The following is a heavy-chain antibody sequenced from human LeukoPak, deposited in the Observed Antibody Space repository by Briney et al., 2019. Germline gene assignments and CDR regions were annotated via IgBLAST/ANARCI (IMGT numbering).Heavy chain of an antibody. Sequence: PGRSPRLSCAASGFTFSSYGMHWVRRPPGKGLEWVAVISYDGINKYHADSVKGRFTISRDNSKNTLYLQMNSLRAEDTALYYCANLYGDSGLDYWGQGTLVTVSS. CDR3: ANLYGDSGLDY. CDR2: ISYDGINK. V-gene: IGHV3-30*18. D-gene: IGHD4-17*01. J-gene: IGHJ4*02. CDR1: GFTFSSYG.